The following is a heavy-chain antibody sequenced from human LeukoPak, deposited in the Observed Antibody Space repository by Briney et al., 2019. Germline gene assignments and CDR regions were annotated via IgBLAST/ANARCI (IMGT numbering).Heavy chain of an antibody. CDR3: AIIAAAGTAPHLDY. J-gene: IGHJ4*02. V-gene: IGHV3-21*01. Sequence: GGSLRLSCAASGFTFRSYSMNWVRQAPGKGLEWVSSITSSSNYIYYADSVKGRFTISRDNARNSLYLQMNSLTAEDTAVYYCAIIAAAGTAPHLDYWGQGTLVTVSS. CDR2: ITSSSNYI. D-gene: IGHD6-13*01. CDR1: GFTFRSYS.